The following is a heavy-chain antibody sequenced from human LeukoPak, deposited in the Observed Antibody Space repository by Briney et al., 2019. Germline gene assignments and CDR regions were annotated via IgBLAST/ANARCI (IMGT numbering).Heavy chain of an antibody. J-gene: IGHJ4*02. CDR3: ARVFRLGIAAAGRPRFDY. CDR1: GFTFSDYY. V-gene: IGHV3-11*01. CDR2: ISSSGSTI. Sequence: GESLRLSCAASGFTFSDYYMSWIRQAPGKGLEWVSYISSSGSTIYYADSVKGRFTISRDNAKNSLYLQMNSLRAEDTAVYYCARVFRLGIAAAGRPRFDYWGQGTLVTVSS. D-gene: IGHD6-13*01.